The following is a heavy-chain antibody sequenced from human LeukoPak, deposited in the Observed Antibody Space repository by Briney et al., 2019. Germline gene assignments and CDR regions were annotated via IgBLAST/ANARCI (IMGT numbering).Heavy chain of an antibody. J-gene: IGHJ6*02. CDR1: GYTLTFYH. CDR3: ARVYSSGFNYGMDA. V-gene: IGHV1-46*01. CDR2: INSSGGGT. Sequence: ASVKVSCKASGYTLTFYHMHWVRQAPGQGPEWMGIINSSGGGTRYAQKFQGRVTMTSDTSTRTVYMELSSLRSEDTAVYYCARVYSSGFNYGMDAWGQGTTVTVSS. D-gene: IGHD6-19*01.